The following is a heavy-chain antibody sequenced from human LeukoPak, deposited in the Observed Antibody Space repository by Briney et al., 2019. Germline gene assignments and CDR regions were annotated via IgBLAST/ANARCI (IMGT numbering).Heavy chain of an antibody. D-gene: IGHD6-6*01. CDR2: IYSGGST. Sequence: GGSLRLSCAASGFTVNSNYMSWVRQAPGKGLEWVSVIYSGGSTYYADSVKGRFTISRDNSKNTLYLQMNSLRAEDTAVYYCAREYSSSPYYFDYWGQGTLVTVSS. CDR1: GFTVNSNY. J-gene: IGHJ4*02. CDR3: AREYSSSPYYFDY. V-gene: IGHV3-66*01.